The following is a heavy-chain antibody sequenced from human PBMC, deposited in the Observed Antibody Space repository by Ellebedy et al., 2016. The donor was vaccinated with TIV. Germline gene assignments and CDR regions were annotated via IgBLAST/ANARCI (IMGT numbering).Heavy chain of an antibody. Sequence: AASVKVSCEASGYTFTDYYMHWVRQAPGQGLEWMGWIDPNSGDTNYAQKFQGRVTMTRDTSISTTYMDLSRLRSDDTAVYYCASAVMIPAPNYWGQGTLVTVSS. CDR3: ASAVMIPAPNY. J-gene: IGHJ4*02. CDR1: GYTFTDYY. D-gene: IGHD3-16*01. CDR2: IDPNSGDT. V-gene: IGHV1-2*02.